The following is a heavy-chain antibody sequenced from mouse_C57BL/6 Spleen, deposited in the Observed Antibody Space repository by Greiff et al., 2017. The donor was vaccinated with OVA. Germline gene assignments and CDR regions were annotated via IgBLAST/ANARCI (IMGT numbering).Heavy chain of an antibody. V-gene: IGHV5-4*01. Sequence: VAESGGGLVKPGGSLKLSCAASGFTLSRYALYWVRQTPEKRLAWVASISDGGSYNYYPHNVKWRFTSSIDNAKNNRSLQMCHLKSEDTARYYCARDCGYGCCDEDVYFDVWGTGTTVTVSS. CDR1: GFTLSRYA. D-gene: IGHD1-1*01. CDR2: ISDGGSYN. CDR3: ARDCGYGCCDEDVYFDV. J-gene: IGHJ1*03.